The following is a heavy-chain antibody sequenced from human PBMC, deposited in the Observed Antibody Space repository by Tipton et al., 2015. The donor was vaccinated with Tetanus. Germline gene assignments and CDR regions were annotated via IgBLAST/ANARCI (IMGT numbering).Heavy chain of an antibody. J-gene: IGHJ4*02. CDR3: ARAHCTDGVCNFDF. CDR2: IYPGDPDT. Sequence: VQLVQSGREVKKPGESLKISCKGSGYIFNNYWIGWVRQKPGKGLEWMGIIYPGDPDTRYSPSFQGQVTISVDKSINTAYLQWSSLKASDTSMFYCARAHCTDGVCNFDFWGQGALVTVAS. CDR1: GYIFNNYW. V-gene: IGHV5-51*01. D-gene: IGHD2-8*01.